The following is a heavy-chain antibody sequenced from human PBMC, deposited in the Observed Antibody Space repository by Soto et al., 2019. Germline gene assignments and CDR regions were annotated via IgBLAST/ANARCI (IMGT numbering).Heavy chain of an antibody. D-gene: IGHD3-3*01. J-gene: IGHJ4*02. CDR1: GFTFSSYA. CDR3: ARDGSIRYYDFWSGYYPPYFDY. Sequence: QVQLVESGGGVVQPGRSLRLSCAASGFTFSSYAMHWVRQAPGKGLEWVAVISYDGSNKYYADSVKGRFTISRDNSKNTLYLQMNSLRAEDTAVYYCARDGSIRYYDFWSGYYPPYFDYWGQLTLVTVSS. V-gene: IGHV3-30-3*01. CDR2: ISYDGSNK.